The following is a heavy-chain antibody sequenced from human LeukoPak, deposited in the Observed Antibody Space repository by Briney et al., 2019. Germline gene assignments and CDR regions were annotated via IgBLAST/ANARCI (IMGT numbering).Heavy chain of an antibody. Sequence: SETLSLTCAVYGGSFSGYYWSWIRQPPGKGLEWIGEINHSGSTNYNPSLKSRVTISVDTSKNQFSLKLSSVTAADTAVYYCARGNNDFLADNAFDIWGQGTMVTVSS. V-gene: IGHV4-34*01. J-gene: IGHJ3*02. CDR1: GGSFSGYY. CDR2: INHSGST. D-gene: IGHD1/OR15-1a*01. CDR3: ARGNNDFLADNAFDI.